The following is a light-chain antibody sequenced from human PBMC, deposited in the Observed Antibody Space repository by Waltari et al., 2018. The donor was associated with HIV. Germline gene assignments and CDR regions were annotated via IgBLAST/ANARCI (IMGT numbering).Light chain of an antibody. CDR3: QQYYNHPYT. CDR1: QPVTGY. V-gene: IGKV1-8*01. CDR2: GAS. J-gene: IGKJ2*01. Sequence: AIRMTQSPSSFSASTGDRVTITCRASQPVTGYLAWYQQKPGKAPKLLIYGASTLQSGVPSRFSGSGSGTDFTLTISCLQSEDFATYYCQQYYNHPYTFAQGTEVEIK.